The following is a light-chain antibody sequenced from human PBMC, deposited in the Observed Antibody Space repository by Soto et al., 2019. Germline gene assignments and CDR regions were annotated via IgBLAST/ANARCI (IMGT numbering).Light chain of an antibody. Sequence: QSALTQPASVSGSPGQSITMSCTGTSSDVGGYNYVSWYQQHPGKAPKLMIYDVSNRPSGVSNRFSGSKSGNTASLTISGLQAEDEADYYCSSYTSSSTPFLFGTGTKVTV. J-gene: IGLJ1*01. V-gene: IGLV2-14*01. CDR2: DVS. CDR1: SSDVGGYNY. CDR3: SSYTSSSTPFL.